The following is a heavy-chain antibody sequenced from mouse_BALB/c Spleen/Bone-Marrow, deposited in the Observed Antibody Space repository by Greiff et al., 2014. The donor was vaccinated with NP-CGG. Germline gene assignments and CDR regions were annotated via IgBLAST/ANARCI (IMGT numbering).Heavy chain of an antibody. CDR1: GYTFSEYY. Sequence: QVHVKQSGPDLVKPGASVKISCKASGYTFSEYYINWVKQKPGQGLEWIGWIYPGSGNTKYNENFKGKATLTVDTSSSTAYMQLSSLTSEDAAVYCCTKDYSYVDVMDYWGQGTSVTVSS. CDR2: IYPGSGNT. J-gene: IGHJ4*01. CDR3: TKDYSYVDVMDY. V-gene: IGHV1-84*02. D-gene: IGHD1-2*01.